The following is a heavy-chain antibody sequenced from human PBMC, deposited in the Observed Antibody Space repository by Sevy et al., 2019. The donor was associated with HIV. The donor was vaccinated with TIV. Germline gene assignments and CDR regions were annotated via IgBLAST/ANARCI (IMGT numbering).Heavy chain of an antibody. Sequence: GGSLRLSCAASGFTFSSYGMHWVRQAPGKGLEWVAVISYDGSNKYYADSVKGRFTISRDNSKNTLLLQMNSLRAEDTAVYYCAKDSNFYDSSGYLDFDYWGQGTLVTVSS. D-gene: IGHD3-22*01. CDR3: AKDSNFYDSSGYLDFDY. J-gene: IGHJ4*02. V-gene: IGHV3-30*18. CDR1: GFTFSSYG. CDR2: ISYDGSNK.